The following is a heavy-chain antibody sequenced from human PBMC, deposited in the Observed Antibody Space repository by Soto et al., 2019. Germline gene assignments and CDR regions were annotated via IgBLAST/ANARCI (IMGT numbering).Heavy chain of an antibody. CDR1: GFTLSSNW. V-gene: IGHV3-7*03. Sequence: PGGCLRLSCAVSGFTLSSNWMSWARQVPGKGLEWVANIKQDGSEKYYVDSVKGRLTISRDNAKHSLYLQLNSQRAEDTAVYDRASDRHRFALYHSYRLDGWGQGTTVTVSS. D-gene: IGHD2-15*01. CDR2: IKQDGSEK. J-gene: IGHJ6*02. CDR3: ASDRHRFALYHSYRLDG.